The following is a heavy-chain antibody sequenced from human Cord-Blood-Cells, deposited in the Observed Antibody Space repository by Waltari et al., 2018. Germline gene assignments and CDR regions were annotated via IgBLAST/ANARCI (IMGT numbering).Heavy chain of an antibody. V-gene: IGHV4-34*01. J-gene: IGHJ4*02. CDR2: INQSGIT. Sequence: QVQLQQWGAGLLKPSETLSLTCAVYGGSFSGYYWSWIRQPPGKGLEWFGEINQSGITNNNPSLKSRVTISVDTSKNQFSLKRRSVTAADTAVYYCARGGVLYYYDSSGFDYWGQGTLVTVSS. CDR3: ARGGVLYYYDSSGFDY. CDR1: GGSFSGYY. D-gene: IGHD3-22*01.